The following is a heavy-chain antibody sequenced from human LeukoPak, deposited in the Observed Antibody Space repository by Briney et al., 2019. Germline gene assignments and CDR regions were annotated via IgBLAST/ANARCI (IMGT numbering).Heavy chain of an antibody. Sequence: GGSLRLSCAASGFTFSSYGMHWVRQAPGKGLEWVAVISYDGSNKYYADSVKGRFTISRDNSKNTLYLQMNSLRAEDTAVYYCAKESLYSYGLYWGQGTLVTVSS. CDR1: GFTFSSYG. CDR2: ISYDGSNK. V-gene: IGHV3-30*18. J-gene: IGHJ4*02. CDR3: AKESLYSYGLY. D-gene: IGHD5-18*01.